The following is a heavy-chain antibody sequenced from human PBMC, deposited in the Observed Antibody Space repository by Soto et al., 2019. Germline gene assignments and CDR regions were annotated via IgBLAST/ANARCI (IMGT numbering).Heavy chain of an antibody. CDR1: GFTFRSYA. D-gene: IGHD1-26*01. V-gene: IGHV3-30-3*01. Sequence: QVQLVESGGGVVQPGRSLRLSCAASGFTFRSYAMHWVRQAPGKGLEWVAVISHDGSNRYYADSVKGRFTISRDNSKNTLYLQMNSLRAEDTAVYYCARDPHVGSYYVPLWFDWWGQGTLVTVSS. CDR3: ARDPHVGSYYVPLWFDW. J-gene: IGHJ4*02. CDR2: ISHDGSNR.